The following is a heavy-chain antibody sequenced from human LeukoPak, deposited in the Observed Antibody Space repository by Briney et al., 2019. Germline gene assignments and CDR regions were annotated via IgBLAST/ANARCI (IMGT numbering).Heavy chain of an antibody. CDR1: GFTFTNYA. CDR2: ISGSGGRT. CDR3: VVVSYCAVDCYDY. V-gene: IGHV3-23*01. D-gene: IGHD2-21*01. J-gene: IGHJ4*02. Sequence: PGGSQRLSCAASGFTFTNYAMSWVRQAPGKGLEWVSAISGSGGRTYYADSVRGRFTISRDNSKSTVYVQMSSLRAEDTAVYFCVVVSYCAVDCYDYWGQGTLVTVSS.